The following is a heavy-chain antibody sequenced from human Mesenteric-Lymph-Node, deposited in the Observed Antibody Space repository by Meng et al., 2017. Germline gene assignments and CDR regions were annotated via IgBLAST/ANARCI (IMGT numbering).Heavy chain of an antibody. J-gene: IGHJ2*01. Sequence: LRLSCTVSGGSISSGGYYWSWIRQHPGKGLEWIGYIYYSGSTYYNPSLKSRVTISVDTSKNQFSLKLSSVTAADTAVYYCAREPLQEMATKSYWYFDLWGRGTLVTVSS. D-gene: IGHD5-24*01. CDR2: IYYSGST. CDR3: AREPLQEMATKSYWYFDL. CDR1: GGSISSGGYY. V-gene: IGHV4-31*03.